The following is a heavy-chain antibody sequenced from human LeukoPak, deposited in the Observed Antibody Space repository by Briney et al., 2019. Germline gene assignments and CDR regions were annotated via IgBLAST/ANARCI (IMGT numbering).Heavy chain of an antibody. CDR2: ISSSSSYI. J-gene: IGHJ5*02. V-gene: IGHV3-21*01. CDR3: ARARGVPSWFDP. Sequence: GGSPRLSCAASGFTFSSYSMNWVRQAPGKGLEWVSSISSSSSYIYYADSVKGRFTISRDNAKNSLYLQMNSLRAEDTAVYYCARARGVPSWFDPWGQGTLVTVSS. CDR1: GFTFSSYS. D-gene: IGHD3-10*01.